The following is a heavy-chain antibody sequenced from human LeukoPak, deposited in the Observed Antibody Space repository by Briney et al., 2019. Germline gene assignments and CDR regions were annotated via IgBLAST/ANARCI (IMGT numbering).Heavy chain of an antibody. CDR3: ARLRWPYYYDSSGYPYYFDY. Sequence: GESLKISCKGSGYSLTSYWIGWVRQMPGKGLEWMGIIYPGDSDTRYSPSFQGQVTISADKSISTAYLQWSSLKASDTAMYYCARLRWPYYYDSSGYPYYFDYWGQGTLVTVSS. CDR1: GYSLTSYW. D-gene: IGHD3-22*01. J-gene: IGHJ4*02. V-gene: IGHV5-51*01. CDR2: IYPGDSDT.